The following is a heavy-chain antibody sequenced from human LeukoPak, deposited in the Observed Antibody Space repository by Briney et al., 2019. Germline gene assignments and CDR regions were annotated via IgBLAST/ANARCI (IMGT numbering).Heavy chain of an antibody. Sequence: SETLSLTCTVSGGSISSSSYYWGWIRQPPGKGLEWIGSIYYSGSTYYNPSLKSRVTISVDTSKNQFSLKLSSVTAADTAVYYCARPYYGSGGYYTYFDYWGQGTLATVSS. D-gene: IGHD3-10*01. V-gene: IGHV4-39*01. CDR1: GGSISSSSYY. J-gene: IGHJ4*02. CDR3: ARPYYGSGGYYTYFDY. CDR2: IYYSGST.